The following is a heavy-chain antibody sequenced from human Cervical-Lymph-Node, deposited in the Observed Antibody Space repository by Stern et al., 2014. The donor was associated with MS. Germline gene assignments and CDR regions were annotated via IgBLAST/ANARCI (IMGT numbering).Heavy chain of an antibody. V-gene: IGHV4-61*02. CDR2: IYTSGRA. Sequence: QVQLQESGPGLVKPSQTLSLTCTVSGGSISSGSYYWSWIRQPAGQGLEWSGRIYTSGRANYNPSLKSRVTISGDTYKNQFSLKLSCVTAADTAVYYCASFIAVAGSYYYGMDVWGQGTTVTVSS. CDR3: ASFIAVAGSYYYGMDV. CDR1: GGSISSGSYY. D-gene: IGHD6-19*01. J-gene: IGHJ6*02.